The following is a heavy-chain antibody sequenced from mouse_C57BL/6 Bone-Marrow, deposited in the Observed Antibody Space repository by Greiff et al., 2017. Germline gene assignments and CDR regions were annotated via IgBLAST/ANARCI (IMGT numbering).Heavy chain of an antibody. V-gene: IGHV1-81*01. Sequence: QVQLQQSGAELARPGASVKLSCKASGYTFTSYGISWVKQRTGQGLEWIGEIYPRSGNTYYNEKFKGKATLTADKSSSTAYMELRSLTSEDSAVYFCARERTKVTTGCHYFDYWGQGTTLTVSS. CDR1: GYTFTSYG. J-gene: IGHJ2*01. CDR3: ARERTKVTTGCHYFDY. D-gene: IGHD2-2*01. CDR2: IYPRSGNT.